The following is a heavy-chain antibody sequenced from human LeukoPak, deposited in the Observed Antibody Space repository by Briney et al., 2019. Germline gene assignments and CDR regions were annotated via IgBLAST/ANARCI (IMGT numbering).Heavy chain of an antibody. J-gene: IGHJ3*02. CDR1: GNTFTSYY. V-gene: IGHV1-46*01. Sequence: ASVKVSCKASGNTFTSYYVHWVRQAPGQGLEWMGIINASGGSTKYAKRFQGRVTMTRDTSTSAVYMEVSSLRSEDTAVYYCATNGPGDGFDIWGQGTMVTVSS. CDR3: ATNGPGDGFDI. CDR2: INASGGST.